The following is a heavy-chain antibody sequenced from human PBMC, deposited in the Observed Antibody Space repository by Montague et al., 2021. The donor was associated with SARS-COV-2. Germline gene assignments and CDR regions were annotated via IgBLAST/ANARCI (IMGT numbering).Heavy chain of an antibody. D-gene: IGHD5-24*01. CDR1: GGSFSSSCYY. V-gene: IGHV4-39*01. J-gene: IGHJ4*02. CDR2: LYYSGNT. Sequence: SETLSLTCAVSGGSFSSSCYYWGRMPQPPGKGLEWIGSLYYSGNTYSNPSLKSRVTISVDTSKNQFSLKLSSVTAADTAVYYCAGHSRRWLHLIAAFFDYWGQGTLVTVSS. CDR3: AGHSRRWLHLIAAFFDY.